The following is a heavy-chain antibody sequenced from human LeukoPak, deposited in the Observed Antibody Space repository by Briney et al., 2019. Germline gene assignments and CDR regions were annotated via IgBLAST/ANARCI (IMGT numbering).Heavy chain of an antibody. J-gene: IGHJ4*02. CDR1: GYTFTTYG. Sequence: VSVKVSCKASGYTFTTYGISWVRQAPGQGLEWMGWISASNSNTKYAQNLQGRVTMTTDTFTSTAYMELRSLRSDDTAVYYCARDRSEFGDYGGFWGQGTLVTVSS. D-gene: IGHD4-17*01. CDR2: ISASNSNT. CDR3: ARDRSEFGDYGGF. V-gene: IGHV1-18*01.